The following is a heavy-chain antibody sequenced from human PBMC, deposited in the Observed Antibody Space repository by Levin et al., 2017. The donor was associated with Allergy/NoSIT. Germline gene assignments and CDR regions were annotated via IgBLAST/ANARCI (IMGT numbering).Heavy chain of an antibody. CDR3: ASSRAGSGNDWAGSYYYAMDV. CDR2: MYKSGST. Sequence: SETLSLTCTVSGGSVSSGSFYWSWIRQPPGKGLEWIGYMYKSGSTNYNPSLKSRVTISVDTSKNQLSLKLTSVTAADTAMYYCASSRAGSGNDWAGSYYYAMDVWGQGTTVIVSS. CDR1: GGSVSSGSFY. V-gene: IGHV4-61*01. D-gene: IGHD3-10*01. J-gene: IGHJ6*02.